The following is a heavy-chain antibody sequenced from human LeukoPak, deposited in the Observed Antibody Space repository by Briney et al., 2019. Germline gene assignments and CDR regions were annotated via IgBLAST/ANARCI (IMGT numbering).Heavy chain of an antibody. CDR3: ARWGPERLLDAFDI. CDR2: IIPIFGTA. D-gene: IGHD7-27*01. J-gene: IGHJ3*02. CDR1: GGTFSSYA. V-gene: IGHV1-69*13. Sequence: ASVKVSCKASGGTFSSYAISWVRQAPGQGLEWMGGIIPIFGTANYARKFQGRVTFTADESTSTAYMELSSLRSEDTAVYYCARWGPERLLDAFDISGQGTMGTVSS.